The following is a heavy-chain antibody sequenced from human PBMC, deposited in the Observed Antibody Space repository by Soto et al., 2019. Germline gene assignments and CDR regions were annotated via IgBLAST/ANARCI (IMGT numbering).Heavy chain of an antibody. J-gene: IGHJ4*02. D-gene: IGHD6-19*01. Sequence: QVQLVQSGGEVKKPGASVKVSCKTSGYTFANFDFSWVRRAPGQGLEWMGWVSNRNGVTNYAENFRDRVTISTDTSTNTVYMELRSLRSDDTAVYFCARERLNTGWYGFDYWGQGTQVTVSS. CDR3: ARERLNTGWYGFDY. CDR2: VSNRNGVT. V-gene: IGHV1-18*04. CDR1: GYTFANFD.